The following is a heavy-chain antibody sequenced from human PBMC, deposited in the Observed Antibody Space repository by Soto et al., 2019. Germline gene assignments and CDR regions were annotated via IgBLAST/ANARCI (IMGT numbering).Heavy chain of an antibody. D-gene: IGHD3-10*01. CDR2: TSYDASNK. Sequence: GGSLRLSCAGSGIIFSSFGIHWVRQAPGKGLEWVAVTSYDASNKYYADSVKGRFTISRDNSKNTLYLQMDSLRVEDTAVYYCAKDQHGADNHYYYAMDVWGQGTTVTVAS. V-gene: IGHV3-30*18. CDR1: GIIFSSFG. J-gene: IGHJ6*02. CDR3: AKDQHGADNHYYYAMDV.